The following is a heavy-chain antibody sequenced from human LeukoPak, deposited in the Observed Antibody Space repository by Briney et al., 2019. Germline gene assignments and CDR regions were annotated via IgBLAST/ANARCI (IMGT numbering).Heavy chain of an antibody. D-gene: IGHD3-3*01. Sequence: GGSLRLSCAASGFTFSSYAMSWVRQAPGKGLEWVSTISGSGSNTYYADSVKGRFTISRDNSKNTLYLQMNSLRAEDTAVYYCAKGPYYDFWSGTNYFDYWGQGTLVTVSS. J-gene: IGHJ4*02. V-gene: IGHV3-23*01. CDR1: GFTFSSYA. CDR2: ISGSGSNT. CDR3: AKGPYYDFWSGTNYFDY.